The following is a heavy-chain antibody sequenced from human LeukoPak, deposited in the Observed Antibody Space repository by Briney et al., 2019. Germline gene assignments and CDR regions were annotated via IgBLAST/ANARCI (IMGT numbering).Heavy chain of an antibody. CDR3: ARDKPNMAGPRNGMDV. J-gene: IGHJ6*02. Sequence: PGGSLRLSCAASGFTFSSYAMSWVRQTPGKGLEWVSAISGSGGSTYYADSVKGRFTISRDNAKNSLYLQMNSLRAEDTAVYYCARDKPNMAGPRNGMDVWGQGTTVTVSS. D-gene: IGHD6-19*01. CDR2: ISGSGGST. V-gene: IGHV3-23*01. CDR1: GFTFSSYA.